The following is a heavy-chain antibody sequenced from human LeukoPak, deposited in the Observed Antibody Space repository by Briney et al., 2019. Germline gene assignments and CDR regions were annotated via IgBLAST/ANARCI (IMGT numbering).Heavy chain of an antibody. CDR1: GYTFTDYY. D-gene: IGHD2-15*01. CDR2: INPDNGGT. Sequence: ASVKVSCKASGYTFTDYYIHWVRQAPGQGLEWMGWINPDNGGTNYAQRFQGRVTMTRDTSISTVYMDLSRLRSDDTAVFYCTREARVGNWFDAWGQGTQVTVSS. V-gene: IGHV1-2*02. CDR3: TREARVGNWFDA. J-gene: IGHJ5*02.